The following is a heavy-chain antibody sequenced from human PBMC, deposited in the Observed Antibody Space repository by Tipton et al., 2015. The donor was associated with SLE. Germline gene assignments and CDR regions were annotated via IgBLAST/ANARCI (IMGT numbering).Heavy chain of an antibody. D-gene: IGHD3-22*01. CDR2: IYTSGST. Sequence: TLSLTCTVSGGSISSGSYYWSWIRQPAGKGLEWIGYIYTSGSTSYNPSLKSRVTISVDTSKNQFSLKLSSVTAADTAVYYCARVHRYDNRGRFDYWGQGTLVTVSS. CDR3: ARVHRYDNRGRFDY. CDR1: GGSISSGSYY. J-gene: IGHJ4*02. V-gene: IGHV4-61*09.